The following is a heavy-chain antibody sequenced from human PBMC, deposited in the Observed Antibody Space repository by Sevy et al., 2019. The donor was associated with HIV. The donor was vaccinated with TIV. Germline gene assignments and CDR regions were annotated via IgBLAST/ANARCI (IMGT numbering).Heavy chain of an antibody. Sequence: SETLSLTCTVSGDSISSYYWSWIRQPPGKGLEWVGSIYYGGSTNYNPSLKSRVTISKDTSKNQGSLNLTSVTAADTAGYYCARGRPDYYYGMDVWGQGTTVTVSS. CDR1: GDSISSYY. CDR3: ARGRPDYYYGMDV. CDR2: IYYGGST. V-gene: IGHV4-59*01. J-gene: IGHJ6*02.